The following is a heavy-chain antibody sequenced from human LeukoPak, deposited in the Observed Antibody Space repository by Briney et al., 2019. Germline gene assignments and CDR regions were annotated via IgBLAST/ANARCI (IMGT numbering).Heavy chain of an antibody. V-gene: IGHV4-4*02. CDR2: IYHSGST. D-gene: IGHD3-10*01. CDR1: GGSISSSNW. CDR3: ARVLGGFGELFRSYGMDV. Sequence: SGTLSLTCAVSGGSISSSNWWCWVRQPPGKGLEWVGEIYHSGSTNYNPSLKSRVTISVDKSKNQFSLKLSSVTAADTAVYYCARVLGGFGELFRSYGMDVWGKGTTVTVSS. J-gene: IGHJ6*04.